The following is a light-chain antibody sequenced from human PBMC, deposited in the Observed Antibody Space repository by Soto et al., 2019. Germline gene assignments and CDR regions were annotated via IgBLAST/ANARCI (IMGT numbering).Light chain of an antibody. CDR3: AAWDDSLSGFVV. J-gene: IGLJ2*01. Sequence: QSVLTQSPSVSAAPGQKVTISCSGSSSNIGNNYVSWYQQLPGTAPKLLIYGNNQRPSGVPDRFSGSKSGTSASLAISGLRSEDEADYYCAAWDDSLSGFVVFGGGTKLTVL. V-gene: IGLV1-47*01. CDR2: GNN. CDR1: SSNIGNNY.